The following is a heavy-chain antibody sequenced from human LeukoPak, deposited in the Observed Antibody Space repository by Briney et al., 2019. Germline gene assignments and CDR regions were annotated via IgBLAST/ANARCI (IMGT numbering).Heavy chain of an antibody. D-gene: IGHD1-1*01. Sequence: SETLSLTCTVSGGSISSYYWSWIRQPPGKGLEWIGYIYYSGSTNYNPSLKSRATISVDTSKNQFSLKLSSVTAADTAVYYCARHLLRAKRQTHEFDPWGQGTLGTVSA. CDR1: GGSISSYY. V-gene: IGHV4-59*08. CDR2: IYYSGST. J-gene: IGHJ5*02. CDR3: ARHLLRAKRQTHEFDP.